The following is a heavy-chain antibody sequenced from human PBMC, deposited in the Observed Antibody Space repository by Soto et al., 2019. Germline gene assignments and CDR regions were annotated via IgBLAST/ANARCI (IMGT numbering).Heavy chain of an antibody. CDR1: GGSISSYY. CDR3: ARAPRGLMVYAISAFDI. V-gene: IGHV4-59*01. Sequence: KPSETLSLTCTVSGGSISSYYWSWIRQPPGKGLEWIGYIYYSGSTNYNPSLKSRVTISVDTSKNQFSLKLSSVTAADTAVYYCARAPRGLMVYAISAFDIWGQGTMVTVSS. CDR2: IYYSGST. D-gene: IGHD2-8*01. J-gene: IGHJ3*02.